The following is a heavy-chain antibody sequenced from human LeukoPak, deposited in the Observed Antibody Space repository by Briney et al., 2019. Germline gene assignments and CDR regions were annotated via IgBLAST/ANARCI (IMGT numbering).Heavy chain of an antibody. CDR1: GGTFSSYA. V-gene: IGHV1-69*13. J-gene: IGHJ6*03. D-gene: IGHD3-3*01. CDR2: IIPIFGTA. Sequence: SVKVSCKASGGTFSSYAISWVRQAPGQGLEWMGGIIPIFGTANYAQKFQGRVTITADESTSTAYMELSSLRSEDTAVYYCARGARGTIFGVATLWNYYYMDVWGKGTTVTVSS. CDR3: ARGARGTIFGVATLWNYYYMDV.